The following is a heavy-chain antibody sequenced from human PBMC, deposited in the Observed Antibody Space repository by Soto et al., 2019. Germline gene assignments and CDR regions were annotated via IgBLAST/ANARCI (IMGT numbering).Heavy chain of an antibody. D-gene: IGHD2-15*01. CDR1: GGTFSSYT. V-gene: IGHV1-69*04. J-gene: IGHJ4*02. CDR2: IIPILGIA. CDR3: ARDPSYCSGGSCYFFDD. Sequence: SVKVSCKASGGTFSSYTISWVRQAPGQGLEWMGRIIPILGIANCAQKFQGRVTITADKSTSTAYMELSSLRSEDTAVYYCARDPSYCSGGSCYFFDDWGQGTLVTVSS.